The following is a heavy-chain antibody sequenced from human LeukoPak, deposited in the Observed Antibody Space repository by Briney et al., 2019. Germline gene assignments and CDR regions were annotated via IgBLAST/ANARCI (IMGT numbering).Heavy chain of an antibody. CDR2: INHSGST. CDR1: GGSFSGYY. J-gene: IGHJ1*01. V-gene: IGHV4-34*01. CDR3: ASGGLRQYFQH. Sequence: SETLSLTCAVYGGSFSGYYWGWIRQPPGKGLEWIGEINHSGSTNYNPSLKSRVTISVDTSKNQFSLKLSPVTAADTAVYYCASGGLRQYFQHWGQGTLVTVSS. D-gene: IGHD4-17*01.